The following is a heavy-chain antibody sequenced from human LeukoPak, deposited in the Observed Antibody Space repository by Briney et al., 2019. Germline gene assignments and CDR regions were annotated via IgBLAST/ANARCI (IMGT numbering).Heavy chain of an antibody. CDR3: ARLVGATTSHFFDY. J-gene: IGHJ4*02. CDR1: GYTFTSYG. Sequence: ASVKVSCKASGYTFTSYGISWVRQAPGQGLEWMGWISAYNGNTNYAQKLQGRVTMTTDTSTSTAYMELRSLRSDDTAVYYCARLVGATTSHFFDYWGQGTLVTVSS. CDR2: ISAYNGNT. V-gene: IGHV1-18*01. D-gene: IGHD1-26*01.